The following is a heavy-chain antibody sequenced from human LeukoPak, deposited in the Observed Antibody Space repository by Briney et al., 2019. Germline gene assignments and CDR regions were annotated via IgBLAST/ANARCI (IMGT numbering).Heavy chain of an antibody. CDR3: ARAPVSAVTATYYMDV. V-gene: IGHV4-59*01. CDR2: IYYSGGT. J-gene: IGHJ6*03. Sequence: SETLSLTCTVSGGSISGYYWSWIRQPPGKGLEWIGYIYYSGGTNYNPSLKSRVTISVDTSKNQFSLKLSSVTAADTAVYYCARAPVSAVTATYYMDVWGKGTTVTVSS. D-gene: IGHD2-21*02. CDR1: GGSISGYY.